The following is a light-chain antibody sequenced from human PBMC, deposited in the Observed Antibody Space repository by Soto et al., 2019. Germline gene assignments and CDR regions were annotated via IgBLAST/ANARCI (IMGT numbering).Light chain of an antibody. CDR3: QSYDTSLSGSGV. V-gene: IGLV1-40*01. CDR2: ANS. J-gene: IGLJ1*01. CDR1: SSNLGAGYD. Sequence: QSVLTQPPSVSGAPGQSVTISCTGSSSNLGAGYDVHWYQQRPGGAPRLLIFANSDRPSGVPDRFSASKSYTSASLTIAGLQAEDEADYYCQSYDTSLSGSGVFGTGTKVTVL.